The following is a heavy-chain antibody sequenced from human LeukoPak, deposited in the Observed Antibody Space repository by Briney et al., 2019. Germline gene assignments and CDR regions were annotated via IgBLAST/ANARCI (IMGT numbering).Heavy chain of an antibody. CDR1: GFAFNNYA. J-gene: IGHJ6*02. CDR2: IGGSGTST. CDR3: AKTSLGHAPYYYTMDV. D-gene: IGHD7-27*01. V-gene: IGHV3-23*01. Sequence: GGSLRLSCAASGFAFNNYAMIWVRQAPGKGLEGVSAIGGSGTSTFSADSLKDRFIISRDNSKNTLYLQMNSLRAGDTAVYYCAKTSLGHAPYYYTMDVWGQGTTVTVSS.